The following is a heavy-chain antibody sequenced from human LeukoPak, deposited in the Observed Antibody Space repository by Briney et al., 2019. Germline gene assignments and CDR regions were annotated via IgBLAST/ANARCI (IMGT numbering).Heavy chain of an antibody. CDR1: GYSFTTYW. D-gene: IGHD6-13*01. CDR3: ARIGTYAEFDY. V-gene: IGHV5-51*01. J-gene: IGHJ4*02. Sequence: GESLKISCKGSGYSFTTYWIGWARQMPGKGLEWMGIINPADSDTRYSPSFQGQVTISADSSISTASLQWSSLKASDTAIYYCARIGTYAEFDYWGQGSLVTVSS. CDR2: INPADSDT.